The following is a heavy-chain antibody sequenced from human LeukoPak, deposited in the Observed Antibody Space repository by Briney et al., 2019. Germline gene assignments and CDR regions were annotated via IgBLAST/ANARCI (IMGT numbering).Heavy chain of an antibody. J-gene: IGHJ5*02. CDR2: FDPEDGET. D-gene: IGHD3-16*01. CDR3: AAEEGGNWFDP. CDR1: RHTLTELS. V-gene: IGHV1-24*01. Sequence: ASVNVSCKVYRHTLTELSMHWVRQAPGKGLEWMGGFDPEDGETIYAQKFQGRVTMTEDTSTDTAYMELSSLRSEDTAVYYCAAEEGGNWFDPWGQGTLVTVSS.